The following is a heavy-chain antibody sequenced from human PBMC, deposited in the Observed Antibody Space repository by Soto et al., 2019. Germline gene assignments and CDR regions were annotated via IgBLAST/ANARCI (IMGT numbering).Heavy chain of an antibody. V-gene: IGHV3-48*01. J-gene: IGHJ6*03. CDR3: ARAFGVRGYYYMDV. CDR2: ISSSGGAI. CDR1: GFTFSSHN. Sequence: GGSLRLSCAASGFTFSSHNMNWVRQAPGKGLEWVSYISSSGGAIYYAASVRGRFTISRDNAKNSLYLQMNSLRGEDTAIYYCARAFGVRGYYYMDVWGKGTTVTVSS. D-gene: IGHD3-16*01.